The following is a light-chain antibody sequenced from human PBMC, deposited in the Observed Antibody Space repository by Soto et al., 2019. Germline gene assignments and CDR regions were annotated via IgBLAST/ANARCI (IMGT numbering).Light chain of an antibody. CDR3: QHLGT. Sequence: DIQMTQSPSTLSASVGDRVTITCRASQSISNWLAWYQQKPGKAPKLLIYKASSLESGVPSRFSGSGSGTEFTLTISILQPDDFATYYCQHLGTFGQGTKVEIK. CDR1: QSISNW. J-gene: IGKJ1*01. CDR2: KAS. V-gene: IGKV1-5*03.